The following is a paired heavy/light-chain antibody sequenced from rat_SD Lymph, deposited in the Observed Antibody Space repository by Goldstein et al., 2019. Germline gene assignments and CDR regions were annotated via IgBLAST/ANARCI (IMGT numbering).Heavy chain of an antibody. CDR2: ISYDGSST. V-gene: IGHV5-29*01. J-gene: IGHJ2*01. D-gene: IGHD1-3*01. Sequence: EVQLVESGGGLVQPGRSMKLSCAASGFTFSNYGMAWVRQAPTKGLEWVATISYDGSSTYYRDSVKGRFTISRDNAKSTLYLQMNSLRSEDTATYYCTRDYGSYRYFDYWGQGVMVTVSS. CDR3: TRDYGSYRYFDY. CDR1: GFTFSNYG.
Light chain of an antibody. V-gene: IGKV12S11*01. Sequence: DIQMTQSPASLSASLGETVSIECLASEDIYSNLAWYQQKPGKSPQLLIYYASSLQDGVPSRFSGSESGTQYSLEINSLQPEDEGDYFCQQSYKFPLTFGSGTKLEIK. CDR1: EDIYSN. CDR2: YAS. J-gene: IGKJ5*01. CDR3: QQSYKFPLT.